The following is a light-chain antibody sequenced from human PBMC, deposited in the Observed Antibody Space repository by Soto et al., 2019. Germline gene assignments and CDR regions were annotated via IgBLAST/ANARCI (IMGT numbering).Light chain of an antibody. CDR2: EVS. V-gene: IGLV2-8*01. Sequence: QSALTQPPSASGSPGQSVTISCTGTSSDVGDYNYVSWYQQHPGKAPKLMIYEVSKRPSGVPDRFSGSKSGNTASLTVSGLQAEDEADYYCSSYAGSNTVFGGGTKLTVL. CDR3: SSYAGSNTV. J-gene: IGLJ2*01. CDR1: SSDVGDYNY.